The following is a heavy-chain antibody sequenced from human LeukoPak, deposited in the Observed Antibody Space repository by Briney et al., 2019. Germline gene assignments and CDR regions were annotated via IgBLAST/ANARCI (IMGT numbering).Heavy chain of an antibody. CDR2: ISSSGSTI. V-gene: IGHV3-11*01. D-gene: IGHD4-23*01. J-gene: IGHJ3*02. Sequence: GGSLRLSCAASGFTFSDYYMSWIRQAPGKGLEWVSYISSSGSTIYYADSVKGRFTISRDNAKNSLYLQMNSLRAEDTAVYYCAREDGLNYGGNSGDAFDIWGQGTMVTVSS. CDR3: AREDGLNYGGNSGDAFDI. CDR1: GFTFSDYY.